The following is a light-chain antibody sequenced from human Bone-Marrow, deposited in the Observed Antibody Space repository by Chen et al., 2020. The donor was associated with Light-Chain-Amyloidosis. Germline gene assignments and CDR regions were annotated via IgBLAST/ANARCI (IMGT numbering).Light chain of an antibody. CDR2: EDH. CDR1: SGNFASDY. Sequence: NVMLTQHHPVTESPGKTETISCTRSSGNFASDYVQWYQQRPGSFPTTVIYEDHQRPSGVPDRFSGSIDTSSNSASLTISGLETEDEADYYCQSYDGAVGVFGGGTKLTVL. V-gene: IGLV6-57*01. CDR3: QSYDGAVGV. J-gene: IGLJ3*02.